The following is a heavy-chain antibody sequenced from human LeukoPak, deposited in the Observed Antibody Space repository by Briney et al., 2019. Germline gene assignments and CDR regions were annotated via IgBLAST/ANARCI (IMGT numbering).Heavy chain of an antibody. Sequence: SQTLSLTCTVSGGSISSYYWSWIRQPPGKGLEWIGYIYYSGSTNYNPSLKSRVTISVDTSKNQFSLKLSSVTAADTAVYYCARRAPTGYSSGWFPPYYYYYYMDVWGKGTTVTISS. CDR1: GGSISSYY. CDR3: ARRAPTGYSSGWFPPYYYYYYMDV. CDR2: IYYSGST. V-gene: IGHV4-59*01. J-gene: IGHJ6*03. D-gene: IGHD6-19*01.